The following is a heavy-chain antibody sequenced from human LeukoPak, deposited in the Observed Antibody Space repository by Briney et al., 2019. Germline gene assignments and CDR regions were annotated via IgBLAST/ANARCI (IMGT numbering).Heavy chain of an antibody. CDR2: INHSGST. CDR1: GGSFSGYY. D-gene: IGHD2-15*01. J-gene: IGHJ5*02. CDR3: ARVNTQGVPSP. V-gene: IGHV4-34*01. Sequence: SETLSLTCAVYGGSFSGYYWSWIRQPPGKGLEWIGEINHSGSTNYDPSLKSRVTISVDTSKNQFSLKLSSVTAADTAVYYCARVNTQGVPSPWGQGILVTVSS.